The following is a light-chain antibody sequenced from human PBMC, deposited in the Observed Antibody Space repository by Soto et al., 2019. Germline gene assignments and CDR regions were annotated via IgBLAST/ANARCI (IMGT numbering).Light chain of an antibody. CDR2: VTS. J-gene: IGKJ1*01. V-gene: IGKV3-20*01. CDR1: QSVSNNY. Sequence: EIVLTQSPGTQSSSPGERATLSCRASQSVSNNYLAWYQHKPGQAPRLLIYVTSSRAIGIPDRFSGSGSGTDFTLTISSLQPDDFATYYCQQYNSYWTFGQGTKVDI. CDR3: QQYNSYWT.